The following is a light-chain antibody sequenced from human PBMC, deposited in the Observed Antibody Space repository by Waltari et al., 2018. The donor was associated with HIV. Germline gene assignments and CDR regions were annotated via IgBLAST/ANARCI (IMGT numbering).Light chain of an antibody. V-gene: IGLV1-47*01. Sequence: QSVLTQPPSASGTPGQRVTISCYGSSSNIGSNSVFWYQPFPGTAPKLLIYRNDQMPSGVPDRFSASRSGTSASLVISGLRSEDEADYYCAAYDDNLPGWMFGGGTKLTAL. J-gene: IGLJ3*02. CDR3: AAYDDNLPGWM. CDR2: RND. CDR1: SSNIGSNS.